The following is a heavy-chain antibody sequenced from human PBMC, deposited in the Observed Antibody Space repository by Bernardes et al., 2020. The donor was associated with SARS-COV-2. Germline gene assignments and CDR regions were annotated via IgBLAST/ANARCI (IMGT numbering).Heavy chain of an antibody. CDR1: GGSISSSSYY. J-gene: IGHJ4*02. Sequence: SETLSLTCTVSGGSISSSSYYWGWIRQPPGKGLEWIGSIYYSGSTYYNPSLKSRVTISVDTSKNQFSLKLSSVTAADTAVYYCARSIPTTAIDYWGQGTLVTVSS. D-gene: IGHD4-17*01. V-gene: IGHV4-39*01. CDR3: ARSIPTTAIDY. CDR2: IYYSGST.